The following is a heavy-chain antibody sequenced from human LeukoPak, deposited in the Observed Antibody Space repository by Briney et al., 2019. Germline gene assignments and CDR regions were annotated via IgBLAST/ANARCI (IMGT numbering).Heavy chain of an antibody. D-gene: IGHD3-22*01. J-gene: IGHJ6*02. CDR1: GGSFSGYY. CDR2: INHSGST. V-gene: IGHV4-34*01. Sequence: PSETLSLTCAVYGGSFSGYYWSWLRQPPGKGLEWIGEINHSGSTNYYPSLKSRVTISVDTSKNQFSLKLSSVTAADTAVYYCARGRFPSYYYDSSGYRTSIRVYYYYGMDVWGQGTTVTVSS. CDR3: ARGRFPSYYYDSSGYRTSIRVYYYYGMDV.